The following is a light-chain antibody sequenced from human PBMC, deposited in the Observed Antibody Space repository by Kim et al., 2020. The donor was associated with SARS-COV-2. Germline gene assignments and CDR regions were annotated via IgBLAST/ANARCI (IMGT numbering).Light chain of an antibody. CDR2: GNN. V-gene: IGLV1-44*01. J-gene: IGLJ3*02. Sequence: QSVLTQPPSASGTPGQRVTISCSGSSSNIGRYPVSWYQQVPGSAPKLLIDGNNQRPSGVPDRFSASKSGTSASLAISGLRSEDEADYYCATWDGSLKNWVFGGGTQLTVL. CDR1: SSNIGRYP. CDR3: ATWDGSLKNWV.